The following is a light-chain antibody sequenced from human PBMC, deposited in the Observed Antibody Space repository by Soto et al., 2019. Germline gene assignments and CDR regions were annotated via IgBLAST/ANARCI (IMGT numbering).Light chain of an antibody. CDR1: QTISSH. CDR3: QQSYTTPIT. Sequence: EIQMTQSPSSLSASVGDRVIITCRASQTISSHLNWYQQKPGKAPNLLVYAASSLQSGVPSRFTGSGSGTDFTLTISSLQPEDFATYFCQQSYTTPITFGQGRRLEIK. V-gene: IGKV1-39*01. J-gene: IGKJ5*01. CDR2: AAS.